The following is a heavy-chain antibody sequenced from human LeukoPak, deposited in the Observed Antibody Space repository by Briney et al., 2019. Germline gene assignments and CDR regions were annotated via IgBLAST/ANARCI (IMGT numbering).Heavy chain of an antibody. Sequence: SETLSLTCTVSSGSVSDDDYFWGWIRQPPGKGLEWVGIFYYGVTTYNNPSLESRVAISVDASKNQFSLKLSSVTAADTAVYYCASPGRATHFDYWGQGTLVTVSS. CDR1: SGSVSDDDYF. J-gene: IGHJ4*02. V-gene: IGHV4-39*01. CDR2: FYYGVTT. CDR3: ASPGRATHFDY. D-gene: IGHD1-26*01.